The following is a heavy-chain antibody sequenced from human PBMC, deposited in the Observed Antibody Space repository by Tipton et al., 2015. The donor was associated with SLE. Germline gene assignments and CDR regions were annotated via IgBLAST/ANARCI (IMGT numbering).Heavy chain of an antibody. CDR3: ATASYPGGCSSTSCPDY. D-gene: IGHD2-2*01. J-gene: IGHJ4*02. Sequence: TLSLTCTVSGGSISSSSYYWGWIRQPPGKGLEWIGSIYYSGSTYYNPSLKSRVTISVDTSKNQFSLKLSSVTAADTAVYYCATASYPGGCSSTSCPDYWCQGTLVTVSS. CDR1: GGSISSSSYY. CDR2: IYYSGST. V-gene: IGHV4-39*07.